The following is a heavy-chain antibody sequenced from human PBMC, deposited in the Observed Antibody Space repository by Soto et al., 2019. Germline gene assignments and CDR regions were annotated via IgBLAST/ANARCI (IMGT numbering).Heavy chain of an antibody. CDR1: GFTFSSYA. CDR3: ASAHYQWLSLDY. V-gene: IGHV3-30-3*01. Sequence: GGSLRLSCAASGFTFSSYAMHWVRQAPGKGLEWVAVISYDGSNKYYADSVKGRFTISRDNSKNTLYLQMNSLRAEDTAVYYCASAHYQWLSLDYWGQGTLVTVSS. J-gene: IGHJ4*02. CDR2: ISYDGSNK. D-gene: IGHD6-19*01.